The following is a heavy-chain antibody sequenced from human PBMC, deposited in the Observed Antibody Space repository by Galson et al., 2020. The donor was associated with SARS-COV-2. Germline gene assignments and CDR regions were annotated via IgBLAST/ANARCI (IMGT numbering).Heavy chain of an antibody. CDR3: ATGRLIAIAASRHWFDP. CDR2: INPNTGGT. CDR1: GYTFTDYY. V-gene: IGHV1-2*02. J-gene: IGHJ5*02. Sequence: ASVKVSCKTSGYTFTDYYMHWVRQAPGQGLEWLGWINPNTGGTTYAQKFQGRVTMTRDTSISTAYMELISLRSDDTAVYYCATGRLIAIAASRHWFDPRGQGTLVTVSS.